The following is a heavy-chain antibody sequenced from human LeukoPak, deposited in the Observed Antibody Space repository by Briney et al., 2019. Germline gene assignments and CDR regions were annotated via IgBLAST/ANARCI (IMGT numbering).Heavy chain of an antibody. V-gene: IGHV3-30*18. CDR1: GFTFSSYG. CDR3: AKEAWYGGVSYFDY. Sequence: GGSLRLSCAASGFTFSSYGMHWVRQAPGKVLEWVAVISYDGSNKYYADSVKGRFTISRDNSKNTLYLQMNSLRAEDTAVYYCAKEAWYGGVSYFDYWGQGTLVTVSS. D-gene: IGHD4-23*01. J-gene: IGHJ4*02. CDR2: ISYDGSNK.